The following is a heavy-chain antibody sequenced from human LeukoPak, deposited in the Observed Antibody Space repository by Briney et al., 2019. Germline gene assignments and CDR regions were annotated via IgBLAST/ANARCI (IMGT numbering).Heavy chain of an antibody. CDR1: GGSISSYY. D-gene: IGHD5/OR15-5a*01. CDR3: ARDSTISGWAFDI. Sequence: SETLSLTCTLSGGSISSYYWSWIRQPPGKGLEWIGYIHYSGSTNYNPSLKSRVTISVDTSKNQFSLKLSSVTAADTAVYYCARDSTISGWAFDIWGQGTMVTVSS. V-gene: IGHV4-59*01. J-gene: IGHJ3*02. CDR2: IHYSGST.